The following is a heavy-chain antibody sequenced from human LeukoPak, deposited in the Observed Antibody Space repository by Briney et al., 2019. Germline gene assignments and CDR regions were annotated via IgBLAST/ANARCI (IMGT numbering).Heavy chain of an antibody. CDR2: INPNTGVT. CDR3: ARDRTTVTTGYYGMDV. V-gene: IGHV1-2*02. CDR1: GYTFTDYY. J-gene: IGHJ6*02. Sequence: ASVTVSCKASGYTFTDYYMHWVRQAPGQGLEWMGWINPNTGVTNYAQKFQGRVTLTRDTSIITAYMELTRLRSDDTAVYYCARDRTTVTTGYYGMDVWGQGTTVTVSS. D-gene: IGHD4-17*01.